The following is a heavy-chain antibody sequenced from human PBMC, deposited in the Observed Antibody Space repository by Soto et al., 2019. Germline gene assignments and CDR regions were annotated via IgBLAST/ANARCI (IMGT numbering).Heavy chain of an antibody. CDR3: TRGQEGVVATH. CDR1: GGSFTGYY. V-gene: IGHV4-34*01. CDR2: VKDGGVT. Sequence: QVQLQQWGAGLLKPSETLSLTCAVNGGSFTGYYWSWVRQPPGKGLGWIGEVKDGGVTNYSPSLRRRDHISSDAPKKQFSLKVTSVTAADTAVYYCTRGQEGVVATHWDQGTLVTVSS. D-gene: IGHD5-12*01. J-gene: IGHJ4*02.